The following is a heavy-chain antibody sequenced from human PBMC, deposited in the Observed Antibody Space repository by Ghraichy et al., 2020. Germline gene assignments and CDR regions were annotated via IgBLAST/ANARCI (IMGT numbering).Heavy chain of an antibody. Sequence: SETLSLTCTVSGGSISSSSYYWGWIRQPPGKGLEWIGSIYYSGTTYYNPSLKSRVTISVDTSKNQFSLKLSSVTAADTAVYYFARGVVVPAAIDENYMDVSGKGTTVTVSS. CDR2: IYYSGTT. V-gene: IGHV4-39*01. J-gene: IGHJ6*03. CDR3: ARGVVVPAAIDENYMDV. D-gene: IGHD2-2*02. CDR1: GGSISSSSYY.